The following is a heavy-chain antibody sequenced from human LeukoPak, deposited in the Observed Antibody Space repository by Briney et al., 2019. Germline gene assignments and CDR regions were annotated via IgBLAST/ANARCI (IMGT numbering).Heavy chain of an antibody. Sequence: GGSLRLSCAASGFTFSSYSMNWVRQAPGKGLEWVSYISSSSSTIYYADSVKGRFTISRDNAKNSLYLQMNSLRAEDTAVYYCAKDPIAAAGPLEYYYYMDVWGKGTTVTISS. CDR2: ISSSSSTI. CDR1: GFTFSSYS. CDR3: AKDPIAAAGPLEYYYYMDV. V-gene: IGHV3-48*01. D-gene: IGHD6-13*01. J-gene: IGHJ6*03.